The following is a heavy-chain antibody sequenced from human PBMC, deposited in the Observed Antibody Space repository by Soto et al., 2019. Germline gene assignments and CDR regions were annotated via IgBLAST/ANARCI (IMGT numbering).Heavy chain of an antibody. Sequence: VQLQDSGPGLVKASETLSLICSVSGGSVSSFSYYWSWIRQPPGRRPEWIGYIHHNGATRYNPALNDRVSISLDTSKNHLALKLNSVTAADTAVYYWARDHDMFDSPPRSPQFYHGMDVWGQGTTVIVSS. CDR3: ARDHDMFDSPPRSPQFYHGMDV. J-gene: IGHJ6*02. CDR2: IHHNGAT. CDR1: GGSVSSFSYY. V-gene: IGHV4-61*03. D-gene: IGHD3-10*02.